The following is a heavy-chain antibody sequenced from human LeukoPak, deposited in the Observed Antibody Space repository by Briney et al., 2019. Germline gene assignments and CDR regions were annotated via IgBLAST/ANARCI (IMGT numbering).Heavy chain of an antibody. V-gene: IGHV3-11*01. J-gene: IGHJ4*02. CDR2: ISRSGSTK. CDR3: AKGRRDGYNFDFDY. Sequence: GGSLRLSCAASGFTVSSNYMSWVRQAPGKGLEWVSSISRSGSTKYYADSVKGRFTISRDNAKNSLFLQMNSLRAEDTAVYYCAKGRRDGYNFDFDYWGQGTLVTVSS. D-gene: IGHD5-24*01. CDR1: GFTVSSNY.